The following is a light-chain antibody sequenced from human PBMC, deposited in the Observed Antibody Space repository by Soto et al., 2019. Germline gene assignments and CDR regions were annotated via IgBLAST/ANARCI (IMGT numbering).Light chain of an antibody. Sequence: EIILTQSPGTLSLSPGERATLSCRASETVAGSYLAWYQQKPGQAPRLLIHGASTRATGIPDRFSGSGSGTDFTLTISRLEPEDFAVYYCQQYGSSPQTFGQGTKVDIK. CDR1: ETVAGSY. CDR3: QQYGSSPQT. V-gene: IGKV3-20*01. CDR2: GAS. J-gene: IGKJ1*01.